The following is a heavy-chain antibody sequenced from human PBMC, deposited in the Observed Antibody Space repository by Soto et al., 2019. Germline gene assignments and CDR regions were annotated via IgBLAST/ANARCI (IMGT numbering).Heavy chain of an antibody. CDR2: IIPIFGTA. D-gene: IGHD3-22*01. CDR1: GGTFSSYA. CDR3: AGYDSSGYYPPRYYFQH. Sequence: SVKVSCKASGGTFSSYAISWVRQAPGQGLEWMGGIIPIFGTANYAQKFQGRVTITADESTSTAYMELSSLRSEDTAVYYCAGYDSSGYYPPRYYFQHWGQGTLVTVSS. V-gene: IGHV1-69*13. J-gene: IGHJ1*01.